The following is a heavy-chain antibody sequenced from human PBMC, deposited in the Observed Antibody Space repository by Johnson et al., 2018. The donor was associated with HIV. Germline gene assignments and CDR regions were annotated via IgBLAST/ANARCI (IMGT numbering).Heavy chain of an antibody. Sequence: QVQLVESGGGLVKAGGSLRLSCAASGFIFNDYYMSWIRQAPGKGLELLSYISTSGGTLYYADSVKDRFTIFRDNAKSSLYLQMNSLRVEDTAVYYCARDRSLWFRELWPRDAFDMWGQGTMVTVSS. J-gene: IGHJ3*02. CDR2: ISTSGGTL. CDR3: ARDRSLWFRELWPRDAFDM. D-gene: IGHD3-10*01. V-gene: IGHV3-11*04. CDR1: GFIFNDYY.